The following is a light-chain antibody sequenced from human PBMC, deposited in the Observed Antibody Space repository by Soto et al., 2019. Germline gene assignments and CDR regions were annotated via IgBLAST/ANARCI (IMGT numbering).Light chain of an antibody. J-gene: IGKJ4*01. CDR3: QQYNNWGIS. Sequence: IVLTQSPATLSVSPGERVTLSCRASENVGTNLAWYQQRPGQPPRLLIYGSSTRATGISATFSGSGSRTEFTLTISSLQSEDSAVYYCQQYNNWGISFGGGTRGEIK. CDR1: ENVGTN. CDR2: GSS. V-gene: IGKV3D-15*01.